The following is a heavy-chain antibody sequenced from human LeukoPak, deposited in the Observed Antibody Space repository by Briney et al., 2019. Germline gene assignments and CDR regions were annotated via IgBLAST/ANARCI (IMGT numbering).Heavy chain of an antibody. D-gene: IGHD3-3*01. Sequence: GASLRLSCAASGFTFSSYAMSWVRQAPGKGLEWVSAISGSGGSTYYADSVKGRFTISRDNSKNTLYLQMNSLRAEDTAVYYCAKVVYDFWSGLYYFDYWGQGTLVTVSS. J-gene: IGHJ4*02. CDR3: AKVVYDFWSGLYYFDY. CDR2: ISGSGGST. CDR1: GFTFSSYA. V-gene: IGHV3-23*01.